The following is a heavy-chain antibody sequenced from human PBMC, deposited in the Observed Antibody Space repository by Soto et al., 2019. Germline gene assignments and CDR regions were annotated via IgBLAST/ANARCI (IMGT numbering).Heavy chain of an antibody. CDR1: GGSISSYY. D-gene: IGHD1-26*01. V-gene: IGHV4-59*01. J-gene: IGHJ6*02. CDR3: ARTIGSYYYSSGMYV. Sequence: SETLSLTCTVSGGSISSYYWSWIRQPPGKGLEWIGYIYYSGSTNYNPSLKSRVTISVDTSKNQFSLKLSSVTAADTAVYYCARTIGSYYYSSGMYVWGLENTLTVSS. CDR2: IYYSGST.